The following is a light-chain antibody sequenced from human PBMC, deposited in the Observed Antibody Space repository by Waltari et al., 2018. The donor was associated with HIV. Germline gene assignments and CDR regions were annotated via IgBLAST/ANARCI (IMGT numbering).Light chain of an antibody. J-gene: IGLJ3*02. CDR2: DVN. CDR3: SSYITTGTIL. V-gene: IGLV2-14*03. Sequence: SITISCIGSSSDIGTYNHVSWYQQYPDKAPLLLIRDVNTRHSGIPFRFSASKSGKTATLTISVLQAEDEADYYCSSYITTGTILFGGGTKVTVL. CDR1: SSDIGTYNH.